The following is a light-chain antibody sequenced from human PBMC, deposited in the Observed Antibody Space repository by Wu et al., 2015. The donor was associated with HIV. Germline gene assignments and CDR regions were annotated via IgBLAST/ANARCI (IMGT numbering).Light chain of an antibody. J-gene: IGKJ2*01. V-gene: IGKV3-20*01. Sequence: EIVLTQSPGTLSLSPGERATLSCRASQSVNSKYFAWYQQKPGQAPRLLIYSASTRATGIPDRFSSSGSGTDFTLTITRLEPDDFAVYYCQQYDNSPYTFGQGTKLEIK. CDR3: QQYDNSPYT. CDR2: SAS. CDR1: QSVNSKY.